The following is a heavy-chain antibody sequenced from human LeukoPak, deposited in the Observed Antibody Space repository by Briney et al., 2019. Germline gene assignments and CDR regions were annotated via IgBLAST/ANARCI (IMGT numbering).Heavy chain of an antibody. D-gene: IGHD2-15*01. J-gene: IGHJ4*02. CDR1: GGSISSGDYY. CDR2: IYYSGST. CDR3: ARVYCSGGACNRYFFDF. Sequence: SETLSLTCTVSGGSISSGDYYWSWIRQPPGKGLEWIGYIYYSGSTYYNPSLKSRVTISVDTSKNQFPLKLSSVTAADTAVYYCARVYCSGGACNRYFFDFWGQGTLVTVSS. V-gene: IGHV4-30-4*01.